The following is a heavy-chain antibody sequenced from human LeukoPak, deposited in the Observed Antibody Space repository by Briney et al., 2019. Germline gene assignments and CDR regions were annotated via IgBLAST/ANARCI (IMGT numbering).Heavy chain of an antibody. CDR3: ARTRYCSSTSCYGYFDY. CDR1: GYTFTGYY. Sequence: ASVKVSCKASGYTFTGYYMHWVRQAPGQGLEWMGWINPNSGGTNYAQKFQGRVTMTRDTAISTAYMELSRLRSDDTAVYYCARTRYCSSTSCYGYFDYWGQGTLVTVSS. V-gene: IGHV1-2*02. CDR2: INPNSGGT. J-gene: IGHJ4*02. D-gene: IGHD2-2*01.